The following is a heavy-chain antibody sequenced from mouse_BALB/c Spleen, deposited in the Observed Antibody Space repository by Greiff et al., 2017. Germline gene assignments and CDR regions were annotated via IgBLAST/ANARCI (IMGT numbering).Heavy chain of an antibody. CDR2: ISSGGGST. CDR3: ARHYGARYYAMDY. J-gene: IGHJ4*01. Sequence: EVHLVESGGGLVKPGGSLKLSCAASGFAFSSYDMSWVRQTPEKRLEWVAYISSGGGSTYYPDTVKGRFTISRDNAKNTLYLQMSSLKSEDTAMYYCARHYGARYYAMDYWGQGTSVTVSS. V-gene: IGHV5-12-1*01. D-gene: IGHD1-1*02. CDR1: GFAFSSYD.